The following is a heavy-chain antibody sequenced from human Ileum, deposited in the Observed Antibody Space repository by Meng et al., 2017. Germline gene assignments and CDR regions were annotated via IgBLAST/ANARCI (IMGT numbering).Heavy chain of an antibody. CDR1: GFTFSGFW. CDR3: ARIFCTATDCYYDY. D-gene: IGHD2-21*02. J-gene: IGHJ4*02. V-gene: IGHV3-7*01. CDR2: INKGGSDK. Sequence: GGSLRLSRAGSGFTFSGFWMSWVRQAPGKGLEWVANINKGGSDKYYMDSVKGRFTISRDNAESSLSLQMNSLRAEDTAVYYCARIFCTATDCYYDYWGQGTLVTVSS.